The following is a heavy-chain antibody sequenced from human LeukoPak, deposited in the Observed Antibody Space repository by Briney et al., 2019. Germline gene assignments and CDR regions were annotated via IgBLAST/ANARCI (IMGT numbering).Heavy chain of an antibody. CDR2: INHSGST. CDR1: GDSISSTNYY. J-gene: IGHJ4*02. V-gene: IGHV4-39*07. Sequence: SETLSLTCTVSGDSISSTNYYWGWIRQPPGKGLEWIGEINHSGSTTYNPSLKSRVTISVDTSKNQFSLKLSSVTAADTAVYYCARGRVIAARPYDYWGQGTLVTVSS. D-gene: IGHD6-6*01. CDR3: ARGRVIAARPYDY.